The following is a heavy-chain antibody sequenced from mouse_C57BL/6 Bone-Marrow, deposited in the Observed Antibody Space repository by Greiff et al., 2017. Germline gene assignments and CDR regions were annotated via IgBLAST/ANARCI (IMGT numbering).Heavy chain of an antibody. D-gene: IGHD1-1*01. CDR2: ISNGGGST. Sequence: EVQRVESGGGLVQPGGSLKLSCAASGFTFSDYYMYWVRQPPEKRLEWVAYISNGGGSTYYPDTVKGRFTISRDNDKNTLYLQMSRLKSEDTAMYYCARGYYGSSNYFDYWGQGTTLTVSS. CDR3: ARGYYGSSNYFDY. CDR1: GFTFSDYY. V-gene: IGHV5-12*01. J-gene: IGHJ2*01.